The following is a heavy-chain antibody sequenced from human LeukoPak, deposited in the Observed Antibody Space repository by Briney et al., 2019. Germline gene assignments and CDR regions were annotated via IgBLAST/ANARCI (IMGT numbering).Heavy chain of an antibody. J-gene: IGHJ4*02. CDR2: IYIDGNT. V-gene: IGHV3-66*01. D-gene: IGHD5-24*01. Sequence: GGSLRLSSAASGFTVSRNYMSWVRQAPGKGLEWVSVIYIDGNTYYADSVRGRFTISIDNSKNTVYLQMNSLRAEDTAVYYCARGDGYNFFDSWGQGTLVTVSS. CDR3: ARGDGYNFFDS. CDR1: GFTVSRNY.